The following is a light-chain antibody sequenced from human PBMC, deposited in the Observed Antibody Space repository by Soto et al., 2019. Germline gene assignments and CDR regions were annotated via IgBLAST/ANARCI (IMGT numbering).Light chain of an antibody. CDR3: QQSFSAPLS. V-gene: IGKV1-39*01. CDR1: QNVASY. CDR2: AAS. Sequence: DIHMTQSSASLSASVGDRVTITCRASQNVASYLNWFQHKPVEAPKSLIYAASKLRSGVPSRFSATGSETDFTLTITDLQPEDSETYYCQQSFSAPLSFGEGTKVDIK. J-gene: IGKJ4*01.